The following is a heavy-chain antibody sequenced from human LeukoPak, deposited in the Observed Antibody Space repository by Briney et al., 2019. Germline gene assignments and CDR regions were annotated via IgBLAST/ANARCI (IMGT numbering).Heavy chain of an antibody. CDR1: GYSINNDDY. CDR2: IYHSGST. Sequence: SETLSLTCTVSGYSINNDDYWGWIRQPPGKGLEWIGSIYHSGSTYYNPSLKSRVTISVDTSKNQFSLKLSSLTAADTAVYYCARALGDKAIYLDYWGQGNPGTVSS. D-gene: IGHD5-18*01. CDR3: ARALGDKAIYLDY. V-gene: IGHV4-38-2*02. J-gene: IGHJ4*02.